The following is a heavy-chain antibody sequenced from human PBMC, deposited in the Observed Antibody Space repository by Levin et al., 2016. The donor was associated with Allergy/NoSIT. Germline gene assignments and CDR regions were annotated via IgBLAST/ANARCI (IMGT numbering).Heavy chain of an antibody. CDR3: ARILLTTVVSLTVSVKYYYYGMDV. J-gene: IGHJ6*02. CDR2: IFSNDEK. D-gene: IGHD4-23*01. V-gene: IGHV2-26*01. Sequence: WIRQPPGKALEWLAHIFSNDEKSYSTSLKSRLTISKDTSKSQVVLTMTNMDPVDTATYYCARILLTTVVSLTVSVKYYYYGMDVWGQGTTVTVSS.